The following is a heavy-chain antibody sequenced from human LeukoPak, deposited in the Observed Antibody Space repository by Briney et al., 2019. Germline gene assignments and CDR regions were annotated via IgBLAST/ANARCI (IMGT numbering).Heavy chain of an antibody. J-gene: IGHJ4*02. CDR3: AKDAQRGFDYSNSLEY. CDR2: IWSDGTNR. Sequence: GGSMRLSCAASGFTFSHFGFHWVRPAPGKGVEWVAVIWSDGTNRYYGDSVKGRFIIQRDDSQKTVYLQMNRLRAEDTTICYCAKDAQRGFDYSNSLEYWGRGSLVTVSS. V-gene: IGHV3-33*06. CDR1: GFTFSHFG. D-gene: IGHD4-11*01.